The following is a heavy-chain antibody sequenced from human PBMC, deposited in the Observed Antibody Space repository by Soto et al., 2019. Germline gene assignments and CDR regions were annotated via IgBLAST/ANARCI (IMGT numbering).Heavy chain of an antibody. D-gene: IGHD4-17*01. Sequence: GGSLRLSCAASGFTFSSYAMSWVRQAPGKGLEWVSAISGSGGSTYYADSVKGRFTISRDNSKNTLYLQMNSLRAEDTAVYYCAKGGATGDGDQLYYYYGMDVWGQGTTVNVAS. CDR3: AKGGATGDGDQLYYYYGMDV. J-gene: IGHJ6*02. CDR2: ISGSGGST. V-gene: IGHV3-23*01. CDR1: GFTFSSYA.